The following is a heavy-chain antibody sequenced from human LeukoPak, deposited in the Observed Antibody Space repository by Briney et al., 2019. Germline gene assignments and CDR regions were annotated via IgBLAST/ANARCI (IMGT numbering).Heavy chain of an antibody. CDR1: GGTFSSYA. D-gene: IGHD6-13*01. CDR3: ASNIAAAGTSTPHYYYYYMDV. CDR2: IIPIFGTA. J-gene: IGHJ6*03. Sequence: SVKVSCKASGGTFSSYAISWVRQAPGQGLEWMGGIIPIFGTANYAQKFQGRVTITADESTSTAYMELSSLRSEDTAVYYCASNIAAAGTSTPHYYYYYMDVWGKGTTVTVSS. V-gene: IGHV1-69*13.